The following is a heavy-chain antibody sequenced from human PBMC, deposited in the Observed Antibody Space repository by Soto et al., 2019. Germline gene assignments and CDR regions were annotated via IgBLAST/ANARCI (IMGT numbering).Heavy chain of an antibody. D-gene: IGHD2-15*01. CDR3: ATMGTPATGLYFFDY. CDR2: IYHSGSS. V-gene: IGHV4-59*08. CDR1: GGSISSYY. Sequence: SETLSLTCTVSGGSISSYYWSWIRQPPGKGLEWIGYIYHSGSSNYNPSLKSRVTILLDTSKNQLSLKLSSVTAADTSVYYCATMGTPATGLYFFDYWGQGSLVTSPQ. J-gene: IGHJ4*02.